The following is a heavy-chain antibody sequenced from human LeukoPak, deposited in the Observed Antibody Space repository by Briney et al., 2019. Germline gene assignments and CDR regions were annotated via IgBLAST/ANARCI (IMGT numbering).Heavy chain of an antibody. J-gene: IGHJ6*02. V-gene: IGHV3-64*01. D-gene: IGHD6-19*01. CDR2: ISSNGGST. Sequence: GGSLRLSCAASGFTFSSYAMHWVRQARGKGLEYVSAISSNGGSTYYANSVKGRFTIFRDNSKNTLYLQMGSLRAEDMAVYYCARDRYSSGWYRGYYYYYGMDVWGQGTTVTVSS. CDR3: ARDRYSSGWYRGYYYYYGMDV. CDR1: GFTFSSYA.